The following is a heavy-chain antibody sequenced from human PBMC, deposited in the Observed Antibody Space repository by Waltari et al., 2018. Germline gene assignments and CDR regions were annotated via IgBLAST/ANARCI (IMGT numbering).Heavy chain of an antibody. Sequence: EVQLVESGGGLVKPGGSLRLSCAASGFTLRHCAMGLVRQAPGKGLEWVSGISGSGETTYYTEAVKGRFTISRDNSKNMLYLQMSSLRGDDTAVYYCAKEGGRWLVANWVDFWGQGTLVTVSS. CDR2: ISGSGETT. D-gene: IGHD6-19*01. CDR1: GFTLRHCA. V-gene: IGHV3-23*04. CDR3: AKEGGRWLVANWVDF. J-gene: IGHJ5*01.